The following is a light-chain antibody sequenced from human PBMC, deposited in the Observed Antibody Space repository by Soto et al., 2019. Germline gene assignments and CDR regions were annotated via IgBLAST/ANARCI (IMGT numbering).Light chain of an antibody. V-gene: IGKV1-5*01. CDR1: QSISSW. J-gene: IGKJ1*01. Sequence: DIQMTQSPSTLSASVGDRVTITCRASQSISSWLAWYQQRPGKVPQLLIYDASSLESGVPSRFSGSGSGTEFTLTISSLQADDVATYYCQQYNSYSWTFGQGTKVDIK. CDR2: DAS. CDR3: QQYNSYSWT.